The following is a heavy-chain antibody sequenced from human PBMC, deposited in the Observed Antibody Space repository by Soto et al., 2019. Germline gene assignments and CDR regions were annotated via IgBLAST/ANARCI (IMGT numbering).Heavy chain of an antibody. V-gene: IGHV4-30-4*01. J-gene: IGHJ3*02. CDR1: GDSINGGDYY. CDR3: ARDGLWLRDAFAM. D-gene: IGHD5-12*01. CDR2: IHYGGSI. Sequence: SETLSLTCSVSGDSINGGDYYWNWIRQSPLKGLEWIGHIHYGGSIYYNPSLKSRVTISIDTSENQFSLKLTSVTAADTAVYYCARDGLWLRDAFAMWGLGTMVTVSS.